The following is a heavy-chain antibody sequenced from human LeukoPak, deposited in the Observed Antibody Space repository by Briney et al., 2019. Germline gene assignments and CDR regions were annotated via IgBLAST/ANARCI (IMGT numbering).Heavy chain of an antibody. Sequence: ASVKVSCKASGYTFTSYGISWVRQAPGQGLEWMGWISAYNGNTNYAQKLQGRVTMTTDTSTSTAYMELRSLRSDDTAVYYCARVRPGYCSSTSCYSDGRYAFDIWGQGTMVTVSS. CDR1: GYTFTSYG. CDR2: ISAYNGNT. D-gene: IGHD2-2*01. CDR3: ARVRPGYCSSTSCYSDGRYAFDI. J-gene: IGHJ3*02. V-gene: IGHV1-18*01.